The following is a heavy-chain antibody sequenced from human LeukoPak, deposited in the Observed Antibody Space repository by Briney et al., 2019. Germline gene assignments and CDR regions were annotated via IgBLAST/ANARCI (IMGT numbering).Heavy chain of an antibody. D-gene: IGHD6-19*01. V-gene: IGHV3-30-3*01. CDR3: ARDPSILAVAGTGVDY. J-gene: IGHJ4*02. CDR1: GFTFISYA. CDR2: ISYDGSNK. Sequence: VWSLRLSCAASGFTFISYAMHWVRQAPGKGLEWVAVISYDGSNKYYADSVQGRFTISRDNSKNTLYLQMNSLRAEDTAVYYCARDPSILAVAGTGVDYWGQGTLVTVSS.